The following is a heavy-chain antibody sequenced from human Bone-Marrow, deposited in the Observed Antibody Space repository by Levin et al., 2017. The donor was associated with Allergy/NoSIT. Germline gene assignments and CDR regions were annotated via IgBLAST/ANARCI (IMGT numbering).Heavy chain of an antibody. D-gene: IGHD2-2*01. V-gene: IGHV3-33*01. CDR1: GFTFSSYG. Sequence: GGSLRLSCAASGFTFSSYGMHWVRQAPGKGLEWVAVIWYDGSNKYYADSVKGRFTISRDNSKNTLYLQMNSLRAEDTAVYYCARDEDCSSTSCYAGGMKEGNYYYYYGMDVWGQGTTVTVSS. CDR3: ARDEDCSSTSCYAGGMKEGNYYYYYGMDV. CDR2: IWYDGSNK. J-gene: IGHJ6*02.